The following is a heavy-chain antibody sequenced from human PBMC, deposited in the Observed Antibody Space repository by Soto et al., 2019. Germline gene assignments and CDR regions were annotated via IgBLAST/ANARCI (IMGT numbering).Heavy chain of an antibody. D-gene: IGHD3-22*01. Sequence: SETLSLTCTVSGGSISSSSYYWGWIRQPPGKGLEWIGSIYYSGSTYYNPSLKSRVTISVDTSKNQFSLKLSSVTAADTAVYYCARHQDYDSSGYYYYYYGMDVWGQGTTVTVSS. CDR3: ARHQDYDSSGYYYYYYGMDV. CDR2: IYYSGST. V-gene: IGHV4-39*01. CDR1: GGSISSSSYY. J-gene: IGHJ6*02.